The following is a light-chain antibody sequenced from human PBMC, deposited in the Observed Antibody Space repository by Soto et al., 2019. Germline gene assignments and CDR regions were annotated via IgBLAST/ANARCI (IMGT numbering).Light chain of an antibody. V-gene: IGKV3-20*01. Sequence: EIVLTQSPSTVSLSPGERATLSCRASQSVSNSYLAWYQQKPGQAPRLLIYDASSRATGIPDRFSGSGSGTDFTLTISRLEPEDFAVYYCQQYGSSVLTFGGGTKVEIK. J-gene: IGKJ4*01. CDR3: QQYGSSVLT. CDR2: DAS. CDR1: QSVSNSY.